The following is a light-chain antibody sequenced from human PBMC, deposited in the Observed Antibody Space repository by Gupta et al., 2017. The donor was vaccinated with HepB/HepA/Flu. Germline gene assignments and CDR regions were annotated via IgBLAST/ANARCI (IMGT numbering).Light chain of an antibody. CDR2: RAS. J-gene: IGKJ1*01. CDR1: QGIGNN. Sequence: DIQMTQSPSTLPASVGDRVTITCRASQGIGNNLAWYQQKPGKAPNVLIYRASTVESGVPSRSSGSEAGTEFTLTSSRQQDDHFANYYLQQNYSFRTFGQGTKVEIK. V-gene: IGKV1-5*03. CDR3: QQNYSFRT.